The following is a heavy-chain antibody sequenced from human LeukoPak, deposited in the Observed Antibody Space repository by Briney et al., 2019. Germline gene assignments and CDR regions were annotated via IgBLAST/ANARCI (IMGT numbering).Heavy chain of an antibody. CDR1: GFTVSSNS. V-gene: IGHV3-53*01. J-gene: IGHJ5*02. Sequence: GSLRLSCTVSGFTVSSNSMSWVRQAPGKGLEWVSFIYSDNTHYSDSVKGRFTISRDNSKNTLYLQMNSLRVEDTAVYYCAKDRPYITSWYGCSTPWGQGTLVTVSS. CDR2: IYSDNT. D-gene: IGHD6-13*01. CDR3: AKDRPYITSWYGCSTP.